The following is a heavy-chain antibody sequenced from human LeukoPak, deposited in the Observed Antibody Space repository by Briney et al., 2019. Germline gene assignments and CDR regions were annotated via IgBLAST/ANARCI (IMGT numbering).Heavy chain of an antibody. Sequence: GGSLRLSCAASGYTFSRYWMHWVRQGPGKGLVWVSRINEDGSSTSYAESVRGRFTISRDNAKNTLYLQMSSLRAEDAAVYYCTTDTFGARDSWGQGTLVTVSS. CDR2: INEDGSST. D-gene: IGHD3-10*01. V-gene: IGHV3-74*01. CDR1: GYTFSRYW. CDR3: TTDTFGARDS. J-gene: IGHJ4*02.